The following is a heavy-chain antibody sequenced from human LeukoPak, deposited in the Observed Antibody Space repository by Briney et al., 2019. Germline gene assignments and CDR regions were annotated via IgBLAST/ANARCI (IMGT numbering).Heavy chain of an antibody. CDR1: GGSISSSSYY. Sequence: ASETLSLTCTVSGGSISSSSYYWGWIRQPPGKGLEWIGSTYYSGSTYYNPSLKSRVTISVDTSKNQFSLKLSSVTAADTAVYYCARETTTMIVVGGDFDYWGQGTLVTVSS. CDR2: TYYSGST. J-gene: IGHJ4*02. V-gene: IGHV4-39*07. D-gene: IGHD3-22*01. CDR3: ARETTTMIVVGGDFDY.